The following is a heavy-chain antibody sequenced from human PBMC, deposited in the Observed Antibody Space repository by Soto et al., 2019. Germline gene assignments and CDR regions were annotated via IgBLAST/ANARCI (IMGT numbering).Heavy chain of an antibody. J-gene: IGHJ5*02. Sequence: EVQLLESGGGLVQPGGSLRLSCAASGFTFSSYAMSWVRQAPGKGLEWVSAISGSGGSTYYADSVKGRFTISRDNSKNTLYLQMNSLRAEDTAVYYCAKGPPDRFLEWSFNRFDPWGQGTLVTVSS. CDR2: ISGSGGST. CDR1: GFTFSSYA. V-gene: IGHV3-23*01. CDR3: AKGPPDRFLEWSFNRFDP. D-gene: IGHD3-3*01.